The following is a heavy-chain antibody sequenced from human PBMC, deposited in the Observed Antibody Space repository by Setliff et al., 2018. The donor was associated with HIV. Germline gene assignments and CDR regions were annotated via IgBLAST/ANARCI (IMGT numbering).Heavy chain of an antibody. D-gene: IGHD3-16*01. CDR3: ARDWGSWDAFDI. V-gene: IGHV1-2*02. J-gene: IGHJ3*02. CDR2: INPNSGGT. CDR1: EFTFTGYY. Sequence: ASVKVSCKASEFTFTGYYIHWMRQAPGQGLEWMGWINPNSGGTNCAEKFQGRVTMTGDTSISTAYMELSSLRSDDTAVYYCARDWGSWDAFDIWGQGTLVTVSS.